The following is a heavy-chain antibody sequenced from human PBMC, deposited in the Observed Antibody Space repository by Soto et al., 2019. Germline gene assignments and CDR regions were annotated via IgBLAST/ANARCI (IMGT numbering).Heavy chain of an antibody. D-gene: IGHD6-13*01. CDR3: ARAVGTGFSYYYGMDV. CDR1: GNSFSSYW. V-gene: IGHV5-51*01. Sequence: PGESLKISCKASGNSFSSYWIAWVRQVPGKGLEWMGIISAGDSDTRYSPSFQGQVTISADKSISTAYLQWSSLKASDTAMYYCARAVGTGFSYYYGMDVWGQGTTVTVPS. CDR2: ISAGDSDT. J-gene: IGHJ6*02.